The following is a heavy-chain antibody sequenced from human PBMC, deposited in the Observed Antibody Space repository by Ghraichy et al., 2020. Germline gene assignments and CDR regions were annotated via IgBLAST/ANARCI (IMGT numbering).Heavy chain of an antibody. D-gene: IGHD6-13*01. V-gene: IGHV3-48*01. CDR1: GFSFSDYS. CDR3: ARLPLPRRAAVGDWYFDL. CDR2: ITGSSITI. Sequence: GSLRLSCEGSGFSFSDYSMIWVRLTPRKALEWVSYITGSSITIFSTDSVKGRFTISRDNAKNSLYLQMNSLRAEDTAVYYCARLPLPRRAAVGDWYFDLWGRGTLVTLSS. J-gene: IGHJ2*01.